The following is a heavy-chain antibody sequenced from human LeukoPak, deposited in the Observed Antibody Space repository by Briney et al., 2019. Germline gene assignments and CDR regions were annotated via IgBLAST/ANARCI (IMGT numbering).Heavy chain of an antibody. J-gene: IGHJ4*02. CDR1: GFTFSNFA. V-gene: IGHV3-53*01. D-gene: IGHD3-16*01. Sequence: GGSLRLSCAASGFTFSNFAMSWVRQAPGKGLEWVSVIYSGGSTYYADSVKGRFTISRDNSKNTLYLQMNSLRAEDTAVYYCASCKLRLGELFDRGQGTLVTVSS. CDR2: IYSGGST. CDR3: ASCKLRLGELFD.